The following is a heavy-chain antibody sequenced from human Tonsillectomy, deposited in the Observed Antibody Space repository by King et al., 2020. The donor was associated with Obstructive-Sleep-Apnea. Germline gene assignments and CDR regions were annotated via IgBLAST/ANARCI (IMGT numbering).Heavy chain of an antibody. CDR3: SRARRWGYCSSTSCPYNYYYGMDV. CDR1: GGSFSGYY. Sequence: VQLQQWGAGLLKPSETLSLTCAVYGGSFSGYYWSWIRQPPGKGLEWIGEINHSGSTNYNPSLKSRVTISVDTSKNQFSLKLSSVTAADTAVYYFSRARRWGYCSSTSCPYNYYYGMDVWGQGTTVTVSS. V-gene: IGHV4-34*01. D-gene: IGHD2-2*01. J-gene: IGHJ6*02. CDR2: INHSGST.